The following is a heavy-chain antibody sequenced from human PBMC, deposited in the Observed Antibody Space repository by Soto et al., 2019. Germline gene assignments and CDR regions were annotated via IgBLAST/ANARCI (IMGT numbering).Heavy chain of an antibody. D-gene: IGHD5-18*01. J-gene: IGHJ4*02. V-gene: IGHV1-69*01. CDR2: IIPIFGTA. CDR3: ARGGLDEDTAMEGGLGY. Sequence: QVQLVQSGAEVKKPGSSVKVSCKASGGTFSSYAISWVRQAPGQGLEWMGGIIPIFGTANYAQKFQGRVTITADESTSTAYMELSSLRSEDTAVYYCARGGLDEDTAMEGGLGYWGQGTLVTVSS. CDR1: GGTFSSYA.